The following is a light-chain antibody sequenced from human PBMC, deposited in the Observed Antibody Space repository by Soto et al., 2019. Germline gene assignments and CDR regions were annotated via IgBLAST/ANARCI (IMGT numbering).Light chain of an antibody. J-gene: IGKJ2*01. Sequence: ETVLTQSPATLSLSPGERATLSCRASQSVTTYLAWYQQKPGQAPRLLIYDVSNRATGIPARFSGSGSGTDFTLTISSLEPEDFAVYYCQQRSNWPPGYTFGQGTKVEIK. CDR3: QQRSNWPPGYT. CDR2: DVS. V-gene: IGKV3-11*01. CDR1: QSVTTY.